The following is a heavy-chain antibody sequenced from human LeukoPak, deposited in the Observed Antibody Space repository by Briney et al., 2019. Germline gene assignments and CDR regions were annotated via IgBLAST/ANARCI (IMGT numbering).Heavy chain of an antibody. CDR3: ARVMNYYDSSGYSLDY. Sequence: GGSLRLSCAASGFTFSSYAMHWVRQAPGKGLEYVSAISSNGSSTYYANSVKGRFTISRDNSKNTLYLQMGSLRAEDMAVYHCARVMNYYDSSGYSLDYWGQGTLVTVSS. D-gene: IGHD3-22*01. J-gene: IGHJ4*02. CDR2: ISSNGSST. CDR1: GFTFSSYA. V-gene: IGHV3-64*01.